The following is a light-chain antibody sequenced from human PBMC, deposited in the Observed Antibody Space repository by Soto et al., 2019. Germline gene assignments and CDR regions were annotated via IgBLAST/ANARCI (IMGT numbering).Light chain of an antibody. V-gene: IGLV2-14*01. CDR1: SSDVGGYNY. CDR2: EVS. CDR3: SSYTSSSTLV. J-gene: IGLJ1*01. Sequence: QSALTHPASGSGSPGQSITISCTVTSSDVGGYNYVSWYQQHPGKAPKLMIYEVSNRPSGVSNRFSGSKSGNTASLTISGLQAEDEAAYYCSSYTSSSTLVFGTGTKLTVL.